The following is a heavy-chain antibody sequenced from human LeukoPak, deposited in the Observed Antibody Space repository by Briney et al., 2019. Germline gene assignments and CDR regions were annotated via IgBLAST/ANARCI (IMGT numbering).Heavy chain of an antibody. CDR3: ARDPDGSRTSDAFDI. J-gene: IGHJ3*02. Sequence: SETLSLTCTVSGGSISSDGYYWSWIRQFPGKGLEWIGYIYYSGNTVYNPSLKSRVTMSVDTSKNQFSLKLSSLTAADTAVYYCARDPDGSRTSDAFDIWGQGTMVTVSS. D-gene: IGHD6-13*01. CDR1: GGSISSDGYY. CDR2: IYYSGNT. V-gene: IGHV4-61*08.